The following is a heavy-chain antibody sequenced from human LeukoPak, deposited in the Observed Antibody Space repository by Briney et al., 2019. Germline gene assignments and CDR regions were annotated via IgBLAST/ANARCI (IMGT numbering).Heavy chain of an antibody. CDR2: IYYSGST. V-gene: IGHV4-59*11. Sequence: SETLSLTCTVSGGSISSHYWSWIRQPPGKGLEWVGYIYYSGSTNYNPSLKSRVTISVDTSKNQFSLKLSSVIAADTAVYYCARDSLTHAFDIWGQGTMVTVSS. J-gene: IGHJ3*02. D-gene: IGHD3-16*01. CDR3: ARDSLTHAFDI. CDR1: GGSISSHY.